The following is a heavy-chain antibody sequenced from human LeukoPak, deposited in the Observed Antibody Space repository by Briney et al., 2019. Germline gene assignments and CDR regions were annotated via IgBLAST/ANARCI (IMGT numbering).Heavy chain of an antibody. V-gene: IGHV3-7*01. Sequence: PGASLRLSCAASGFTFSNYAMSWVRQAPGKGLEWVANIKEDGSEKYYVDSVKGRFTISRDNARNSLYLQMNSLRAEDTAVYYCASGRQLGYWGQGTLVTVSS. D-gene: IGHD6-13*01. CDR2: IKEDGSEK. CDR1: GFTFSNYA. CDR3: ASGRQLGY. J-gene: IGHJ4*02.